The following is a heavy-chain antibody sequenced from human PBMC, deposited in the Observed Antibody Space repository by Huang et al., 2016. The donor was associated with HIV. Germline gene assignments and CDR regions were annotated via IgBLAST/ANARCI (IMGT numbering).Heavy chain of an antibody. Sequence: SKASGYSFASYGVSWVRQGPGQGLEWMGWISGHNDNINYAQKFQGRVTISADTSTNTAYMELRSLRSDDTAVYYCARSYYYDSSGYWDFWGQGTQVTVSS. CDR3: ARSYYYDSSGYWDF. V-gene: IGHV1-18*04. CDR2: ISGHNDNI. J-gene: IGHJ4*02. D-gene: IGHD3-22*01. CDR1: GYSFASYG.